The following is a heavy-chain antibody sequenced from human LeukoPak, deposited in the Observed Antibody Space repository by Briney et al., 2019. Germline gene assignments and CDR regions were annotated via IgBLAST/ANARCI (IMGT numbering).Heavy chain of an antibody. CDR1: GFTFSSYS. CDR3: ARESVHWFDP. CDR2: ISSSSSTI. J-gene: IGHJ5*02. V-gene: IGHV3-48*01. Sequence: TGGSLRLSCAASGFTFSSYSMNWVRQAPGKGLEWVSYISSSSSTIYYADSVKGRFTISRDNAKNSLYLQMNSLRAEDTAVYYCARESVHWFDPWGQGTLVTVSS.